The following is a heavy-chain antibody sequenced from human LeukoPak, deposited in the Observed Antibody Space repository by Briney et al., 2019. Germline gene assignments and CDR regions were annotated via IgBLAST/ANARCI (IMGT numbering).Heavy chain of an antibody. CDR2: ISSSGSTI. D-gene: IGHD4-17*01. J-gene: IGHJ4*02. CDR3: ASGDYGDYVVDY. V-gene: IGHV3-11*01. CDR1: GFTFSDYY. Sequence: GGSLRLSCAASGFTFSDYYMSWIRQAPGKGLEWVSYISSSGSTIYYADSVKGRFTISRDNAKNSLYLQRNSLRAGDTAVYYCASGDYGDYVVDYWGQGTLVTVSS.